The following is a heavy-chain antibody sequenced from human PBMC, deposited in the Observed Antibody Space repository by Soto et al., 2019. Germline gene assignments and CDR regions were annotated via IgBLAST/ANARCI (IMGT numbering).Heavy chain of an antibody. CDR3: ARCRTETSSCEY. V-gene: IGHV1-18*01. D-gene: IGHD2-15*01. CDR1: GYSFPDYG. J-gene: IGHJ4*02. Sequence: QIELVQSGTEVKKPGASVKVSCKASGYSFPDYGISWVRQAPRQGLERMGWMSIYNENANYAEKFQDRVTMTADRSTTTAYMELMSLTSDDTAMYFCARCRTETSSCEYWGQGTLVIVSS. CDR2: MSIYNENA.